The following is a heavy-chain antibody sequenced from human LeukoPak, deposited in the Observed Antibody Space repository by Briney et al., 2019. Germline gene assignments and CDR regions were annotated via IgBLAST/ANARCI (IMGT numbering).Heavy chain of an antibody. Sequence: SETLSLTCAVYGGSFSGYYWGWIRQPPGKGLEWIGEINHSGSTNYNPSLKSRVTISVDTSKNQFSLKLSSVTAADTAVYYCARGRYSSGCQDYWGQGTLVTVSS. V-gene: IGHV4-34*01. CDR3: ARGRYSSGCQDY. D-gene: IGHD6-19*01. CDR2: INHSGST. CDR1: GGSFSGYY. J-gene: IGHJ4*02.